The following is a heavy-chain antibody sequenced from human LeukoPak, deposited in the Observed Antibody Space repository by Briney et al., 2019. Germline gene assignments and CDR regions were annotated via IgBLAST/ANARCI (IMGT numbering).Heavy chain of an antibody. CDR3: ARVSGGYSGYGYFDY. J-gene: IGHJ4*02. Sequence: SVKVSCKASGGTFSTYAISWVRQAPGQGLEWMGGIIPIFGTANYAQKFQGKVTITTDESTSTAYMELSSLRSEDTAVYYCARVSGGYSGYGYFDYWGQGTLVTVSS. CDR2: IIPIFGTA. V-gene: IGHV1-69*05. CDR1: GGTFSTYA. D-gene: IGHD5-12*01.